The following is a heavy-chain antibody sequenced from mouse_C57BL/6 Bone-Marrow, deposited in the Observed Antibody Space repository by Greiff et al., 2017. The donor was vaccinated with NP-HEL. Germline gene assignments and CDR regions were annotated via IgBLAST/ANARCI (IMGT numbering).Heavy chain of an antibody. CDR2: IYPRRGNT. CDR3: ARHGSSYQAWFAY. Sequence: QVQLQQSGAELARPGASVKLSCKASGYTFTSYGISWVKQRTGQGLEWIGEIYPRRGNTYYNEKFKGKATLTADKSSSTAYMELRSLTSEDSAVYFCARHGSSYQAWFAYWGQGTLVTVSA. CDR1: GYTFTSYG. V-gene: IGHV1-81*01. D-gene: IGHD1-1*01. J-gene: IGHJ3*01.